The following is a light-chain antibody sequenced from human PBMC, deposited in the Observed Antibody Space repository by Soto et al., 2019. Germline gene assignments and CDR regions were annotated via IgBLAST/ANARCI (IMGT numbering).Light chain of an antibody. V-gene: IGLV2-8*01. J-gene: IGLJ2*01. Sequence: QSALTQPPSASGSPGQSVTISCTGTSSDVGRYNYVSWYQQHPGKAPKLLIYEVTKRPSGVPDRFSVSKSDNTASLTVFGLQAEDEADYYCSSYAGNNNLIFGGGTKLNVL. CDR3: SSYAGNNNLI. CDR2: EVT. CDR1: SSDVGRYNY.